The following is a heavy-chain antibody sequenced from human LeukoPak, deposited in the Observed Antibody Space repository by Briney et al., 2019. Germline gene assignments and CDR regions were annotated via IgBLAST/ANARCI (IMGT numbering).Heavy chain of an antibody. CDR3: ARDRGSYYYGSGSYSAY. D-gene: IGHD3-10*01. V-gene: IGHV3-21*01. CDR1: GFTFSSYS. CDR2: ISSSSSYI. Sequence: PGGSLRLSCAASGFTFSSYSMNWVRQAPGNGLEWVSSISSSSSYIYYADSVKGRFTISRDNAKNSLYLQMNSLRAEDTAVYYCARDRGSYYYGSGSYSAYWGQGTLVTVSS. J-gene: IGHJ4*02.